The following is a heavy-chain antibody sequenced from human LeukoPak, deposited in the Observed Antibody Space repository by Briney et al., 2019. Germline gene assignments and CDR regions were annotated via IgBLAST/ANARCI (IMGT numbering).Heavy chain of an antibody. CDR1: GFTFSSYA. CDR3: AKDMGSGSYGPFDY. Sequence: GGSLRLSCAASGFTFSSYAMSWVRQAPGKGLEWVLAISGSGGSTYYADSVKGRFTISRDNSKNTLYLQMNSLRAEDTAVYYCAKDMGSGSYGPFDYWGQGTLVTVSS. J-gene: IGHJ4*02. V-gene: IGHV3-23*01. D-gene: IGHD3-10*01. CDR2: ISGSGGST.